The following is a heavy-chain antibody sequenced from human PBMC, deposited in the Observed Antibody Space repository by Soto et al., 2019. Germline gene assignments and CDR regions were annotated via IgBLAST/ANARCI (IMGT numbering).Heavy chain of an antibody. CDR3: VRDGTKTLRDWFDP. CDR2: IYATGTT. J-gene: IGHJ5*02. V-gene: IGHV4-4*07. D-gene: IGHD1-1*01. CDR1: GASISGFS. Sequence: SETLSLTCTVSGASISGFSWRWIRKSAGKGLEWIGRIYATGTTDYNPSLKSRVMMSVDTSKKQFSLKLRSVTAADTAVYYCVRDGTKTLRDWFDPWGQGIAVTVSS.